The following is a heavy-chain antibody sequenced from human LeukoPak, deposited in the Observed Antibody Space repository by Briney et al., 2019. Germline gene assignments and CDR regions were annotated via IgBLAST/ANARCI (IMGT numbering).Heavy chain of an antibody. CDR1: GFTFSSYA. V-gene: IGHV3-23*01. D-gene: IGHD2-8*02. J-gene: IGHJ4*02. CDR2: ISGGGGST. CDR3: AKAGTGHD. Sequence: GGSLRLSCAASGFTFSSYAMSWVRQAPGKGLEWVSAISGGGGSTDYADSVKGRFTISRDNSKNTLYLQMNRLRADDTAVYYCAKAGTGHDWGQGTLVTVSS.